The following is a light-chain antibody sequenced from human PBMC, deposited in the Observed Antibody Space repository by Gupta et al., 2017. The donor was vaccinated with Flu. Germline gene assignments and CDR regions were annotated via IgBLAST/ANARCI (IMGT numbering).Light chain of an antibody. CDR1: QGMFTY. CDR2: QAS. J-gene: IGKJ1*01. CDR3: QQYNSYRS. Sequence: PPAQSPSALPASVGDRVTIPCRASQGMFTYLAWYQQKPGKAPKLLIYQASTLATGVPSRFSGSGSGIEFTLTISSLQPDDFATYYCQQYNSYRSFGQGTKVEI. V-gene: IGKV1-5*03.